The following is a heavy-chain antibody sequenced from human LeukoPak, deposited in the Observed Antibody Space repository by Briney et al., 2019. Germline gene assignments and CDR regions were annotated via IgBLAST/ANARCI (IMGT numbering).Heavy chain of an antibody. D-gene: IGHD6-19*01. Sequence: PSETLSLTCTVSGGSISSSSYYWGWVRQAPGKGLAWIGSNHYRGSTYYNPALKSRVTISIDTSKNQLSLKLSSVTAADTAVYYCARGGYRSAWLAFDCWGRGTLVTVSS. CDR3: ARGGYRSAWLAFDC. V-gene: IGHV4-39*01. J-gene: IGHJ4*02. CDR2: NHYRGST. CDR1: GGSISSSSYY.